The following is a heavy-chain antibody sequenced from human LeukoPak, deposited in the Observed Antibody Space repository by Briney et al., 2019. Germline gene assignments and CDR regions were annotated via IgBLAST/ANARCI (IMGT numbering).Heavy chain of an antibody. V-gene: IGHV4-59*01. D-gene: IGHD2-8*01. CDR2: VYYGGTT. Sequence: SETLSLTCTVSGRSISSYYWSWIRQPPGRGLEWRGYVYYGGTTNYNTSLKSSVTISVDKSKKKFSLELTPVTAAATDVFYCGKGGTNFEYWGQGTLVTVSS. J-gene: IGHJ4*02. CDR3: GKGGTNFEY. CDR1: GRSISSYY.